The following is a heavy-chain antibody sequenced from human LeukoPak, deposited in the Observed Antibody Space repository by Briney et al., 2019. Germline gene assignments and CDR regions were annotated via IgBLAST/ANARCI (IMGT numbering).Heavy chain of an antibody. Sequence: GRSLRLSCTASGFTFGDYAMSWVRQAPGKGLEWVGFIRSKAYGGTTEYAASVKGRFTISRDDPKIIAYLQMNSLKTEDTAVYYCTREEYYYDSSGYYDYWGQGTLVTVSS. CDR2: IRSKAYGGTT. D-gene: IGHD3-22*01. J-gene: IGHJ4*02. CDR3: TREEYYYDSSGYYDY. CDR1: GFTFGDYA. V-gene: IGHV3-49*04.